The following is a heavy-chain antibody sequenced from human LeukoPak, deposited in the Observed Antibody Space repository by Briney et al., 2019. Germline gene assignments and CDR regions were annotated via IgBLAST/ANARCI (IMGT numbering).Heavy chain of an antibody. CDR3: AKLPVAGLYFDY. CDR1: GFTFSSYA. CDR2: ISGSGGST. D-gene: IGHD6-19*01. J-gene: IGHJ4*02. V-gene: IGHV3-23*01. Sequence: TGGSLRLSCAASGFTFSSYAMSWARQAPGKGLEWVSAISGSGGSTYYADSVKGRFTISRDNSKNTLYLQMNSLRVEDTAVYYCAKLPVAGLYFDYWGQGTLVTVS.